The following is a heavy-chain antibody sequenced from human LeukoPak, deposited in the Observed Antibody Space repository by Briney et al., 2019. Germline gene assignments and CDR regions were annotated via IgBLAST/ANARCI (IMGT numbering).Heavy chain of an antibody. V-gene: IGHV4-39*02. CDR2: VYYGRSP. CDR1: GDSISRNTYY. Sequence: SETLSLTCTVSGDSISRNTYYWAWIRQHPGKGLEWIGSVYYGRSPYFNPSLESRATISVDTSKNHFSLKMSSVTAADTAVYYCARRLTQYDCFDPWGQGILVTVSP. D-gene: IGHD2-2*01. CDR3: ARRLTQYDCFDP. J-gene: IGHJ5*02.